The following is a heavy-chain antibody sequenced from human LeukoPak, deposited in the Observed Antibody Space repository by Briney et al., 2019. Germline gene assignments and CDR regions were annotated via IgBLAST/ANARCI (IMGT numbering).Heavy chain of an antibody. CDR3: ARDPGDRWFFDL. Sequence: PGGSLRLSCAASGFTVTNYAMYWVRQAPGKGLEWVSLISRSGANTYYADSVKGRFTISRDNSRNTLYLQMTSLRAEDTAVYYCARDPGDRWFFDLWGRGTLVTVSS. CDR2: ISRSGANT. CDR1: GFTVTNYA. J-gene: IGHJ2*01. D-gene: IGHD7-27*01. V-gene: IGHV3-23*01.